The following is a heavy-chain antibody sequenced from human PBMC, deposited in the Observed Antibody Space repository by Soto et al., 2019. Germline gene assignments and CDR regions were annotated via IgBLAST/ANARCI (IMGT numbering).Heavy chain of an antibody. V-gene: IGHV4-30-2*01. CDR2: IYHSGST. Sequence: QLQLQESGSGLVKPSQTLSLTCAVSGGSISSGGYSWSWIRQPPGKGLEWIGYIYHSGSTYYNPSLKXRLTXXXXXXXXXXXXXXXXXXXXXXXXXXXXXXXPXXXXXXXRDWYFDLWGRGTLVTVSS. J-gene: IGHJ2*01. CDR1: GGSISSGGYS. CDR3: XXXXPXXXXXXXRDWYFDL.